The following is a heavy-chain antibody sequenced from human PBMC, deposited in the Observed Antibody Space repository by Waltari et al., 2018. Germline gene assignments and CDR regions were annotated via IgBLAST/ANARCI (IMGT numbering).Heavy chain of an antibody. V-gene: IGHV3-7*01. CDR1: GFTFSEFW. Sequence: EVQLVESGGGLVQPGGSLRLSCAASGFTFSEFWMSWGRQAPGKGLEWVANIKQDGSDKYYVESVKGRFTISRDNANNLLFLQMNSLRVDDTALYYCSSMDFWGKGTTVIVSS. J-gene: IGHJ6*03. CDR2: IKQDGSDK. CDR3: SSMDF.